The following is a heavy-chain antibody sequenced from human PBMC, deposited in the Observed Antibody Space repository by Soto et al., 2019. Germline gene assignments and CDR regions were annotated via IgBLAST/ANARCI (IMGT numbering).Heavy chain of an antibody. Sequence: PGGSLRLSCAASGFTFSNAWMNWVRQAPGKGLEWVGRIKSKTDGGTTDYAAPVKGRFTISRDDSKNTLYLQMNSLKTEDTAVYYCTTDRKARRDGYNFDPLPYWGQGTLVTVSS. CDR1: GFTFSNAW. CDR3: TTDRKARRDGYNFDPLPY. J-gene: IGHJ4*02. CDR2: IKSKTDGGTT. D-gene: IGHD5-12*01. V-gene: IGHV3-15*07.